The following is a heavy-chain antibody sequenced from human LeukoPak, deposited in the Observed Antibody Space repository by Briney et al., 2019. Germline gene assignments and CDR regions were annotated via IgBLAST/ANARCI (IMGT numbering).Heavy chain of an antibody. V-gene: IGHV3-7*01. Sequence: GGSLRLSCAASGFTFSSYWMSWVRQAPGKGLEWVANIKQDGSEKYYVDSVKGRFTISRDNAKNSLYLQMNSLRAEDTAVYYCARDRPHYDSSGYYYYYYYGMDVWGQGTTVTVSS. CDR3: ARDRPHYDSSGYYYYYYYGMDV. D-gene: IGHD3-22*01. CDR2: IKQDGSEK. J-gene: IGHJ6*02. CDR1: GFTFSSYW.